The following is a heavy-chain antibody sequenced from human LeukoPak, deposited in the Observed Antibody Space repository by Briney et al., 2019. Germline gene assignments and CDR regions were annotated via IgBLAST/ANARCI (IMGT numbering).Heavy chain of an antibody. D-gene: IGHD1-26*01. V-gene: IGHV3-7*01. CDR1: GFSFSGTW. Sequence: GGSLRLSCATSGFSFSGTWMTWVRQAPGKGLECITNISPDGSEKYCLDSVKGRFTVSRDNAKKLVYLQMNSLRVEDTAIYFCATDLNHDSGGWGQGTLVTVSS. CDR2: ISPDGSEK. J-gene: IGHJ4*02. CDR3: ATDLNHDSGG.